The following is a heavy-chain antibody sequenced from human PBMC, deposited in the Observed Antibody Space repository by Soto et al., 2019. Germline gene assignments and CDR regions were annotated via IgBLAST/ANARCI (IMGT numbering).Heavy chain of an antibody. D-gene: IGHD6-13*01. CDR3: GGGAAPGVDYGMEV. J-gene: IGHJ6*01. CDR2: IYTREST. V-gene: IGHV4-4*07. CDR1: RSSISSYS. Sequence: XETMCFPCTLSRSSISSYSWRWIRKTAGKGLEWIGRIYTRESTNYNPSLKRGMTISVDTSKRQFSLRLRCVTAADTAVSYCGGGAAPGVDYGMEVWGETTKVSVSS.